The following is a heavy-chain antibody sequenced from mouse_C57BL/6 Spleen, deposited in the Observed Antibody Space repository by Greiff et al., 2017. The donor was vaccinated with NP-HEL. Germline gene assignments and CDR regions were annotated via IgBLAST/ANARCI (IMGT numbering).Heavy chain of an antibody. Sequence: VQLQQSGAELMKPGASVKLSCKATGYTFTGYWIEWVKQRPGHGLEWIGEILPGSGSTNYYEKFKGKATFTADTSSNTGYRQLSSMTTKDSAIYYYARWGSELAWYAYWGKGTLVTVSA. CDR2: ILPGSGST. V-gene: IGHV1-9*01. D-gene: IGHD4-1*01. CDR3: ARWGSELAWYAY. CDR1: GYTFTGYW. J-gene: IGHJ3*01.